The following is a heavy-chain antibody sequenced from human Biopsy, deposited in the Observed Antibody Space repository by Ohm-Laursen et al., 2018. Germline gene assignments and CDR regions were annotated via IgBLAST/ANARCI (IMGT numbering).Heavy chain of an antibody. Sequence: GTLSLTCTVSGGSISSSTTYYWAWLRQPPGKGLEWIGSIYNTETTFYNPSLKSRVTISVDTSPNQFSLKVSSVTAADTALYFCARHPTGFWFDPWGHGTLVTVSS. CDR2: IYNTETT. J-gene: IGHJ5*02. CDR1: GGSISSSTTYY. CDR3: ARHPTGFWFDP. V-gene: IGHV4-39*01.